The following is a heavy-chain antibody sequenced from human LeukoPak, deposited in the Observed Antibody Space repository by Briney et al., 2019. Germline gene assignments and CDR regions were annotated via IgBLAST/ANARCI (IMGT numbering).Heavy chain of an antibody. V-gene: IGHV3-23*01. CDR1: GFTFSSYA. Sequence: GGSLRLSCAASGFTFSSYAMSWVRQAPGKGLEWVSAISGSGGSTYYADSVKGRFTISRDNSKNTLYLQMNSLRAEDTAVYYCAKDSLAGFGEFPMNWFDPWGQGTLVTVSS. CDR3: AKDSLAGFGEFPMNWFDP. CDR2: ISGSGGST. J-gene: IGHJ5*02. D-gene: IGHD3-10*01.